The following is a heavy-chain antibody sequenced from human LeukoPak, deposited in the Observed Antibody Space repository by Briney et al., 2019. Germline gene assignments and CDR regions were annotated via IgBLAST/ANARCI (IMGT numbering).Heavy chain of an antibody. CDR1: GFTFSSYS. Sequence: PGGSLRLSCAASGFTFSSYSMDWVRQAPGKGLEWVSSISSSSSYIYYADSVKGRFTISRDNSKNTLYLQMNSLRAEDTAVYYCARFSSFGEPFDYWGQGTLVTVSS. V-gene: IGHV3-21*01. CDR3: ARFSSFGEPFDY. J-gene: IGHJ4*02. CDR2: ISSSSSYI. D-gene: IGHD3-10*01.